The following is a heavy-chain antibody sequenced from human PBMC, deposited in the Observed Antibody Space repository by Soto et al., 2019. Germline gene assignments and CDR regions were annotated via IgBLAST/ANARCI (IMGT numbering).Heavy chain of an antibody. CDR2: IYPGDSDT. CDR1: GYSFTSYW. CDR3: ARQGRFGVVVVAAPTSYDY. D-gene: IGHD2-15*01. Sequence: GESLKISCKGSGYSFTSYWIGWVRQMPGKGLEWMGIIYPGDSDTRYSPSFQGQVTISADKSISTAYLQWSSLKASDTAMYYCARQGRFGVVVVAAPTSYDYWGQGTLVTVSS. J-gene: IGHJ4*02. V-gene: IGHV5-51*01.